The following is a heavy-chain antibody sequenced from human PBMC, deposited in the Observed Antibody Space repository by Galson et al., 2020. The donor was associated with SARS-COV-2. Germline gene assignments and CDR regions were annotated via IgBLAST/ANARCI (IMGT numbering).Heavy chain of an antibody. Sequence: SQTLSLTCTVSGGSISSSSYYWGWIRQPPGKGLEWLGSIYYSGSTYYNPSLKSRVTISVDTSKNQFSLKLSSVTAADTAVYYCARHFSRSMRPRYSSGWYYPEIDYWGQGTLVTVSS. V-gene: IGHV4-39*01. CDR2: IYYSGST. CDR3: ARHFSRSMRPRYSSGWYYPEIDY. CDR1: GGSISSSSYY. D-gene: IGHD6-19*01. J-gene: IGHJ4*02.